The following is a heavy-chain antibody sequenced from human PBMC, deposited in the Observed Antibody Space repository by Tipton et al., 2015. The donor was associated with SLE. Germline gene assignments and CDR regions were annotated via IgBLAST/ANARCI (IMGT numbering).Heavy chain of an antibody. D-gene: IGHD1-26*01. J-gene: IGHJ3*02. Sequence: TLSLTCTVSGGSVSSGSYSWSWIRQPPGKGLEWIAYIYYSGSTNYNPSLKSRVTISVDTSKNQFSLKLSSVTAADTAVYYCARVGATLGGFDAFDIWGQGTMVTVSS. CDR2: IYYSGST. V-gene: IGHV4-61*01. CDR1: GGSVSSGSYS. CDR3: ARVGATLGGFDAFDI.